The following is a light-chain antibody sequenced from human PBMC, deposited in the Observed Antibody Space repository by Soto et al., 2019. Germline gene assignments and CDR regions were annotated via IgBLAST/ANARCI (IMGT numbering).Light chain of an antibody. Sequence: QSALTQPASVSGSPGQSITISCTGTSXDIGGHDDVSWYQQHPGKVPKLLIYGVTDRPSGVSNRFSGSKSGNVASLTISGLQAEDEADYYCCSYTSDLTPYVFGTGTKVTVL. CDR1: SXDIGGHDD. CDR3: CSYTSDLTPYV. CDR2: GVT. J-gene: IGLJ1*01. V-gene: IGLV2-14*03.